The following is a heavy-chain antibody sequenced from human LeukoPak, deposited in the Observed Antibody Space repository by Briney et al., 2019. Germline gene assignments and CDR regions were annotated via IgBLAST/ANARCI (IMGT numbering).Heavy chain of an antibody. J-gene: IGHJ4*02. CDR1: GFTFSSYA. CDR3: AKDRRATYYYDSSGCYFDY. CDR2: ISGSGGST. V-gene: IGHV3-23*01. D-gene: IGHD3-22*01. Sequence: GGSLRLSCAASGFTFSSYAMSWVRQAPGKGLEWVSAISGSGGSTYYADSVKGRFTISRDNSKNTLYLQMNSLRAEDTAVYYCAKDRRATYYYDSSGCYFDYWGQGTLVTVSS.